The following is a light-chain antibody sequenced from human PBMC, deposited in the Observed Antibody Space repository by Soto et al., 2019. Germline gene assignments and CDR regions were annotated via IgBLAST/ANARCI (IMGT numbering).Light chain of an antibody. Sequence: EIVLTQSPDILSLSPGERATLSCRASQSISSQLAWYQQKPGQAPRLLIHDASNRATGIPARFSGSGSSTDFTLTISSLEPEDFAVYFCQQRSNWPLTFGGGTKVEIK. V-gene: IGKV3-11*01. CDR3: QQRSNWPLT. CDR2: DAS. CDR1: QSISSQ. J-gene: IGKJ4*01.